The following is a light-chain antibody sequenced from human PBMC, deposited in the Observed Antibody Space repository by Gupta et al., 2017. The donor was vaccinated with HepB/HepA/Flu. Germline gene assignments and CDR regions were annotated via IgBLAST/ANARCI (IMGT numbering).Light chain of an antibody. Sequence: DIQVTQSPSSLSASVGDRVTITCRASRSISNYLNWYQQKPGKAPKFLINAVSSLQSGVPSRFSGTGSGTDFTLTISSLQPEDFGTYYCQQSYSTRPTFGRGTKLEIK. CDR3: QQSYSTRPT. CDR1: RSISNY. CDR2: AVS. J-gene: IGKJ2*01. V-gene: IGKV1-39*01.